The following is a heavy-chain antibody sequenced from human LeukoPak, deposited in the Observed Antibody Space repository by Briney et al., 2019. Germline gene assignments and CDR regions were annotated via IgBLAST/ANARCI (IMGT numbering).Heavy chain of an antibody. CDR1: GGSFSGYY. CDR2: INHSGST. CDR3: ASPPYCSSTSCYLTEYFQH. V-gene: IGHV4-34*01. Sequence: SETLSLTCAVYGGSFSGYYWSWIRQPPGKGLEWIGEINHSGSTNYNPSLKSRVTISVDTSKNQFSLKLSSVTAADTAVYYCASPPYCSSTSCYLTEYFQHWGQGTLVTVSS. J-gene: IGHJ1*01. D-gene: IGHD2-2*01.